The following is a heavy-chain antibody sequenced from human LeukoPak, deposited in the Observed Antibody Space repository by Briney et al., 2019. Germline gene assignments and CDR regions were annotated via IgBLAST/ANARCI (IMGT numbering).Heavy chain of an antibody. CDR2: INPNSGGT. Sequence: ASVKVSCKASGYTFTSYDINWVRQATGQGLEWMGWINPNSGGTNYAQKFQGRVTMTRDTSISTAYMELSRLRSDDTAVYYCARGVTPGYWGQGTLVTVSS. D-gene: IGHD2-21*02. CDR1: GYTFTSYD. CDR3: ARGVTPGY. V-gene: IGHV1-2*02. J-gene: IGHJ4*02.